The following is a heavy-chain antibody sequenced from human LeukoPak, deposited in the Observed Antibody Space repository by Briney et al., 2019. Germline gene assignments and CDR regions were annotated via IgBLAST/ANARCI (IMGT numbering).Heavy chain of an antibody. D-gene: IGHD2-21*01. CDR3: AKVHCGGDCYSNESYFDY. CDR2: MGYDGSNK. J-gene: IGHJ4*02. V-gene: IGHV3-30*02. CDR1: GFTFSSYG. Sequence: GGSLRLSCAASGFTFSSYGMHWVRQAPGKGLEWVAFMGYDGSNKYYGDSVKGRFTISRDNSKNTLYLQMNSLRAEDTAVYYCAKVHCGGDCYSNESYFDYWGQGTLVTVSS.